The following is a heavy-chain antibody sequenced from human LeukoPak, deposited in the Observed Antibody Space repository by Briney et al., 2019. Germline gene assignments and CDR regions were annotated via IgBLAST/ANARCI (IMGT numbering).Heavy chain of an antibody. CDR2: IRSKANSYAT. J-gene: IGHJ4*02. Sequence: GGSLRLSCAASGFTFSGSAMHWVRQASGKGLEWVGRIRSKANSYATAYAASVKGRFTISRDDSKHKAYLQMNSLKTEDTAVYYCTRWAYDSSGSWGQGTLVTVSS. CDR3: TRWAYDSSGS. V-gene: IGHV3-73*01. CDR1: GFTFSGSA. D-gene: IGHD3-22*01.